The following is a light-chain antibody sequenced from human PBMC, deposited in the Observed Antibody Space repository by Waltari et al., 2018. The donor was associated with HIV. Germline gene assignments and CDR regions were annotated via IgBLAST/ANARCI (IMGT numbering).Light chain of an antibody. V-gene: IGLV2-8*01. J-gene: IGLJ3*02. CDR1: SRDVGGYNY. Sequence: QSALTQPPSASGSPGQSVTISCTGTSRDVGGYNYVSWYQHHPGKAPKLMIYEVSKRPSGVPDRCSGSKSGNMPSLIVSGLQAEDEADYYCSSYVGSNKWVFGGGTKLTVL. CDR3: SSYVGSNKWV. CDR2: EVS.